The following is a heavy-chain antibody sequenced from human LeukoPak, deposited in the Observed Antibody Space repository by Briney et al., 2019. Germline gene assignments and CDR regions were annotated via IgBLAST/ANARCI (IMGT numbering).Heavy chain of an antibody. CDR1: VYTFTGYY. D-gene: IGHD3-10*01. CDR3: ARVARVTMVRGVWFDP. V-gene: IGHV1-2*02. J-gene: IGHJ5*02. Sequence: ASVKVSCKASVYTFTGYYMHCVRQAPGQGLEWMGWINPNSGGTNYAQKFQGRVTMTRDTSISTAYMELSRLRSDDTAVYYCARVARVTMVRGVWFDPWGQGTLVTVSS. CDR2: INPNSGGT.